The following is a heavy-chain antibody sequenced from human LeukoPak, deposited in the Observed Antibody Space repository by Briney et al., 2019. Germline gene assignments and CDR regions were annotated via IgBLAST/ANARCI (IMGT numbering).Heavy chain of an antibody. CDR3: ARHVWLQPFDY. J-gene: IGHJ4*02. CDR1: GGSMNSYY. Sequence: SETLSLTCSVSGGSMNSYYWSWIRQSPGKGLEWIGYIDYSGSTNYNPSLKSRVTISVDTSKNQFSLKLSSVTAADTAVYYCARHVWLQPFDYWGQGTLVTVSS. D-gene: IGHD3-9*01. V-gene: IGHV4-59*08. CDR2: IDYSGST.